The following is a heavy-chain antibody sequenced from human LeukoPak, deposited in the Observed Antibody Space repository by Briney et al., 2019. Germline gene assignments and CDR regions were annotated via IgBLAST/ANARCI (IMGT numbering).Heavy chain of an antibody. J-gene: IGHJ4*02. Sequence: PSETLSLTCTVSGGSMSPYHWGWIRQPPGKGLEWTGYIYYSGSTNYNPSLKSRVTISVDTSKNQFSLQLNSVTPEDTAVYYCARGGRTFDYWGQGTLVTVSS. CDR1: GGSMSPYH. CDR3: ARGGRTFDY. D-gene: IGHD2-15*01. CDR2: IYYSGST. V-gene: IGHV4-59*12.